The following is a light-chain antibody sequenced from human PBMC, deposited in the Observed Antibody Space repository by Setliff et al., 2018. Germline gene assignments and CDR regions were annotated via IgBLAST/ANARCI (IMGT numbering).Light chain of an antibody. CDR2: DVS. CDR1: SSDVGGYNR. Sequence: QSVLTQPASVSGSPGQSITISCTGTSSDVGGYNRVSWYQQHPDKAPQVVIYDVSQRPSGIPNRFSGPKSGNTASLTISGLQAEDEADYYCCSYAGIRTYVFGSGTKVTVL. J-gene: IGLJ1*01. V-gene: IGLV2-23*02. CDR3: CSYAGIRTYV.